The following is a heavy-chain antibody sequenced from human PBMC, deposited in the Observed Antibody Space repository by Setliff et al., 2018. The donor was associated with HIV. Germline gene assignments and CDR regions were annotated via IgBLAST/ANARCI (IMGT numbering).Heavy chain of an antibody. Sequence: PGGSLRLSCAASGFSFTSHAMNWVRQAPGKGLEWIGEIYHSGSTNYNPSLKSRVTISVDKSKNQFSLKLISVTAADTAVYYCARVVNDYGDYALDYWGQGTLVTVSS. J-gene: IGHJ4*02. CDR3: ARVVNDYGDYALDY. CDR1: GFSFTSHAM. D-gene: IGHD4-17*01. V-gene: IGHV4-4*02. CDR2: IYHSGST.